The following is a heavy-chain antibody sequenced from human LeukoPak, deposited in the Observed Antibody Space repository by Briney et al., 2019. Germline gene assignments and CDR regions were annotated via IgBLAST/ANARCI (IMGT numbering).Heavy chain of an antibody. J-gene: IGHJ4*02. V-gene: IGHV3-74*01. CDR1: GFTFSSHW. Sequence: GGSLRLSCAASGFTFSSHWMHWVRQAPGKGLVWVARIHSDGSITSYADSVEGRFTVSRDNAKNSLYLQMNSLRAEDTAVYYCARAKGGLTFDYWGQGTLVTVSS. CDR3: ARAKGGLTFDY. D-gene: IGHD3-16*01. CDR2: IHSDGSIT.